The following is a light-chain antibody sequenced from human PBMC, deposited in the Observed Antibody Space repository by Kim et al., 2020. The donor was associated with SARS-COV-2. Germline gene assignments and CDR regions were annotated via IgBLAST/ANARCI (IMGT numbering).Light chain of an antibody. CDR2: EAS. V-gene: IGKV1-5*01. Sequence: SASIGERVTITCRTRHNINIGLAWYQQKPGKAPNLLIYEASTLESGVPSRFSGSGSGTEFTLTINSRQPDDFATYYCQQYDGLSTFGQGTKVDIK. CDR1: HNINIG. CDR3: QQYDGLST. J-gene: IGKJ1*01.